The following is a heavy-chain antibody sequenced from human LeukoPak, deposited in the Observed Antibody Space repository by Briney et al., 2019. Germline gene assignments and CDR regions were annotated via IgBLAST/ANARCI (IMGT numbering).Heavy chain of an antibody. CDR2: ISWNSGST. D-gene: IGHD5-18*01. V-gene: IGHV3-9*01. Sequence: GRSLRLSCAASGFTFDDYAMHWVRQAPGKGLEWVSGISWNSGSTYYADSVKGRFTISRDNSKNTLYLQMNSLRAEDTAVYYCAKDWTAMVKGAFDIWGQGTMVTVSS. CDR3: AKDWTAMVKGAFDI. J-gene: IGHJ3*02. CDR1: GFTFDDYA.